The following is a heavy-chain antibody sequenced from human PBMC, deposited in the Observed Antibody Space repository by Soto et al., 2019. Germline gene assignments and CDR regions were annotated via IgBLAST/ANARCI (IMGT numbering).Heavy chain of an antibody. CDR3: ALKLVGANTSRDWFDH. CDR1: GGSFSGYY. D-gene: IGHD1-26*01. CDR2: INHSGST. J-gene: IGHJ5*02. Sequence: SETLSLTCAVYGGSFSGYYWSWIRQPPGKGLEWIGEINHSGSTNYNPSLKSRVTISVDTSKNQFSLKLSSVTAADTAVYYCALKLVGANTSRDWFDHWRQGTMVTVSS. V-gene: IGHV4-34*01.